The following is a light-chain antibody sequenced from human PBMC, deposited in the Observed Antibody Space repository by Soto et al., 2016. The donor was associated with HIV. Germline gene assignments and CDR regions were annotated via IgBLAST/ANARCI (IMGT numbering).Light chain of an antibody. CDR2: GKN. Sequence: SSELTQDPAVSVALGQTVRITCQGDSLRSYYASWYQQKPGQAPVLVIYGKNNRPSGIPDRFSGSSSGSTASLTITGAQAEDEADYYCNSRDSSGNHVVFGGGTKLTV. CDR3: NSRDSSGNHVV. CDR1: SLRSYY. J-gene: IGLJ2*01. V-gene: IGLV3-19*01.